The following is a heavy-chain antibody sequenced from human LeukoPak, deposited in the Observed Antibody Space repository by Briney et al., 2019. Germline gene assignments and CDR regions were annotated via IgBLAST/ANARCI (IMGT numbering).Heavy chain of an antibody. CDR1: GYTFTSYG. CDR2: ISAYNGNT. J-gene: IGHJ4*02. CDR3: ARDMYSGSYYVFSLADY. Sequence: GASVKVTCKASGYTFTSYGISWVRQAPGQGLEWMGWISAYNGNTNYAQKLQGRVTMTTDTSTSTAYMEPRSLRSDDTAVYYCARDMYSGSYYVFSLADYWGQGTLVTVSS. D-gene: IGHD1-26*01. V-gene: IGHV1-18*01.